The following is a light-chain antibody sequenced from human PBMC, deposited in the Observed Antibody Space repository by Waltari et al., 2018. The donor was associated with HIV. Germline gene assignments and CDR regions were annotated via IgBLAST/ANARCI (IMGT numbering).Light chain of an antibody. V-gene: IGLV7-46*01. CDR1: TGPVTSGHH. Sequence: QAVVTQEPSLTVSPGGTVTLTCGSSTGPVTSGHHPYWVQQQSGQAPRTLIYDTFNKHSWTPARFSGSLLGGKAALTLSGAQPEDEAEYFCLLSFAGARPVVFGGGTNLTVL. CDR3: LLSFAGARPVV. J-gene: IGLJ2*01. CDR2: DTF.